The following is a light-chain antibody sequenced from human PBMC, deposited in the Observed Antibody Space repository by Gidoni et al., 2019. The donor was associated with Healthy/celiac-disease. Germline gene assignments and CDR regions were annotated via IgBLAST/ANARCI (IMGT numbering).Light chain of an antibody. CDR1: QSISSY. J-gene: IGKJ2*01. CDR3: QQSYSTPRMYT. V-gene: IGKV1-39*01. CDR2: AAS. Sequence: DIQMTQSPSSLSASVGDRVTITCRASQSISSYLNWYQQKPGKAPKLQIYAASSLQSGVPSRFSGSGSGTDFTLTISSLQPEDFATYYCQQSYSTPRMYTFGQGTKLEIK.